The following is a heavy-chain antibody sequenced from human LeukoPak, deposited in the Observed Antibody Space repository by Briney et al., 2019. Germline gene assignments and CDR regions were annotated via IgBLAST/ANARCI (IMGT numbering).Heavy chain of an antibody. CDR2: IYSGGNT. CDR3: ARGNDYGDYCAFDY. J-gene: IGHJ4*02. CDR1: GFTVSNNF. V-gene: IGHV3-66*01. D-gene: IGHD4-17*01. Sequence: PGGSLRLSCAASGFTVSNNFMTWVRQAPGKGPECVSVIYSGGNTYYADSVKGRFTISRDNSKNTLYLQMNSLRAEDTAVYYCARGNDYGDYCAFDYWGQGTLVTVSS.